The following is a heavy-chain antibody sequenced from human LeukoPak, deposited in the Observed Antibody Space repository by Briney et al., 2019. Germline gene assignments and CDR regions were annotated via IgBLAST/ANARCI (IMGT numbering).Heavy chain of an antibody. CDR2: INHSGST. D-gene: IGHD5-18*01. Sequence: SETLSLTCAVYGGSFSGYYWSWVRQPPGKGLEWVGEINHSGSTNYNPSLKSRATISVDTSKNQFSLKLSSVTAADTAVYYCARVHSYGGNDYWGQGTLVTVSS. J-gene: IGHJ4*02. V-gene: IGHV4-34*01. CDR1: GGSFSGYY. CDR3: ARVHSYGGNDY.